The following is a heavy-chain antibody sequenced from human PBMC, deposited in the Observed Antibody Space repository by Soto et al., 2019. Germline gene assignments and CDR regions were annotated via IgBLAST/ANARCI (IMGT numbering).Heavy chain of an antibody. CDR2: VFSSGST. V-gene: IGHV4-4*07. D-gene: IGHD3-3*02. CDR3: ARVAFSYFGMDV. CDR1: GGAISSYY. Sequence: SETLSLTXSVPGGAISSYYWSWVRQPTGKGLEWIGRVFSSGSTNYNASLKSRVTMSIDTSKNEVSLTLRSVTAADTAVYYCARVAFSYFGMDVWGPGTTVTVSS. J-gene: IGHJ6*02.